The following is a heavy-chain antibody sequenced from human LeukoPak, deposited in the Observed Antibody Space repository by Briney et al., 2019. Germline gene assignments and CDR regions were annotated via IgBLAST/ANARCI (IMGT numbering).Heavy chain of an antibody. Sequence: PGGSLRLSCAASGFTFSSYAMSWVRQAPGKGLEWVSAISGSGGSTYYADSVKGRFTISRDNSKNTLYLQMNSLRAEDTAVYYCAKDRLYSSSQLQYGYFDYWGQGTLVTVSS. CDR3: AKDRLYSSSQLQYGYFDY. D-gene: IGHD6-13*01. J-gene: IGHJ4*02. V-gene: IGHV3-23*01. CDR2: ISGSGGST. CDR1: GFTFSSYA.